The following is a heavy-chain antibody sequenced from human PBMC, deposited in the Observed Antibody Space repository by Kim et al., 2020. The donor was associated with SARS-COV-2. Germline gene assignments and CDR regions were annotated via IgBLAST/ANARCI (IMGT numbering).Heavy chain of an antibody. CDR1: GFTLNTYA. V-gene: IGHV3-23*01. Sequence: GGSLRLSCAASGFTLNTYAMAWVRQAPGKGLEWVSSISVSGENTYYAGSVKGRFTISRDNSKNTLYLQMNSLKAEDTALYYCAKDRSDRNGYFDGFDTVWGQGTTVTVSS. J-gene: IGHJ6*02. D-gene: IGHD3-9*01. CDR3: AKDRSDRNGYFDGFDTV. CDR2: ISVSGENT.